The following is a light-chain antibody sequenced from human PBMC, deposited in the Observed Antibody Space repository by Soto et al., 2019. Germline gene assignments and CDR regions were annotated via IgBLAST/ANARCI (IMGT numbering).Light chain of an antibody. CDR3: QKYNSAPPP. CDR1: QGISNY. Sequence: DIQMTQSPSSLSASVGDRVTITCRASQGISNYLAWYQQKPGKVPKLLIYSASTLQSGVTSRFSGSGSGTDFTLTISSLQPEDVATYYSQKYNSAPPPFGPGTKVDIK. CDR2: SAS. J-gene: IGKJ3*01. V-gene: IGKV1-27*01.